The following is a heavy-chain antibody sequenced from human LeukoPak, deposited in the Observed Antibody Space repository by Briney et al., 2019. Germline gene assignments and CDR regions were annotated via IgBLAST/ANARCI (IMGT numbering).Heavy chain of an antibody. V-gene: IGHV4-34*01. D-gene: IGHD6-19*01. Sequence: SETLSLTCAGYGGSFSGYYWSWIRQPPGKGLEWIGEINHSGSTNYNPSLKSRVTISVDTSKNQFSLKLSSVTAADTAVYYCARGPRQNSSFYVWGQGTLVNVSS. CDR3: ARGPRQNSSFYV. CDR1: GGSFSGYY. J-gene: IGHJ4*02. CDR2: INHSGST.